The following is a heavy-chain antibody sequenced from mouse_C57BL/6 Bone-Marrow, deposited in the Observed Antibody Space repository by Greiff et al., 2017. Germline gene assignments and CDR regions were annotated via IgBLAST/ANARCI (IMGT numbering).Heavy chain of an antibody. J-gene: IGHJ3*01. CDR2: IDPENGDT. V-gene: IGHV14-4*01. Sequence: VQLQQSGAELVRPGASVKLSCTASGFNIKDDYMHWVKQRPEQGLEWIGWIDPENGDTEYASKFQGKATITADTSSNTAYLQLSSLTSEDTAVYYCTTWWFPWFACWGQGTLVTVSA. D-gene: IGHD1-1*02. CDR1: GFNIKDDY. CDR3: TTWWFPWFAC.